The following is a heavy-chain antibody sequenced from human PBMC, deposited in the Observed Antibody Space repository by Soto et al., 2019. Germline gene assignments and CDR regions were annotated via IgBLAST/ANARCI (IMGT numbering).Heavy chain of an antibody. J-gene: IGHJ5*02. D-gene: IGHD3-3*01. V-gene: IGHV4-31*03. CDR3: ARTFTRGDFWSGDPNWFDP. CDR2: IYYSGST. Sequence: QVQLQESAPGLVKPSQTLSLTCTVSGCSISSGGYYWSWIRQHPGKGLEWIGYIYYSGSTYYNPSLKGRVTISVDTSKNQFSLKLSSVTAADTAVYYCARTFTRGDFWSGDPNWFDPWGQGTLVTVSS. CDR1: GCSISSGGYY.